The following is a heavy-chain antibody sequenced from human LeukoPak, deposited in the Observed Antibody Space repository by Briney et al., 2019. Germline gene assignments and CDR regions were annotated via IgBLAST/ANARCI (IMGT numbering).Heavy chain of an antibody. J-gene: IGHJ5*02. V-gene: IGHV4-61*02. Sequence: PSETLSLTCTVSGGSICSGRNYWTWIRQPAGKGLEWIGRIYIFSGSTNYNPSLKSRVTISVDTSKNQFSLKLTSVTAADTAVYYCAREVVPAAPYNWFDPWGQGTLVTVSS. CDR1: GGSICSGRNY. CDR3: AREVVPAAPYNWFDP. CDR2: IYIFSGST. D-gene: IGHD2-2*01.